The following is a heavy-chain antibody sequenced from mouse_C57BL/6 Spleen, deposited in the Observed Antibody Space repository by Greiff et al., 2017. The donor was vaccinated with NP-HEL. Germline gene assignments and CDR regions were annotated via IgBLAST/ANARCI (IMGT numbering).Heavy chain of an antibody. CDR1: GYTFTDYE. D-gene: IGHD2-4*01. CDR2: IDPETGGT. V-gene: IGHV1-15*01. Sequence: VQLQQSGAELVRPGASVTLSCKASGYTFTDYEMHWVKQTPVHGLEWIGAIDPETGGTAYHQKFKGKAILTADKSSSTAYMELRSLTSEDSAVYYCTRNDYDYDGPWFAYWGQGTLVTVSA. J-gene: IGHJ3*01. CDR3: TRNDYDYDGPWFAY.